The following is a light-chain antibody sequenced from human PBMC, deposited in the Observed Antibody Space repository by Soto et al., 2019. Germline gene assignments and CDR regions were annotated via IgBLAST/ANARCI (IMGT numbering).Light chain of an antibody. J-gene: IGKJ2*01. Sequence: DIQMTQSPSTLSASVGDRVTITCRASQRINSWLAWYQQKPVKAPKLLIYDTSTLESGVPSRFIGSGSVTEFTLTISSLQPDDFATYYCQQYNSYSPTFGQGTKLEIK. V-gene: IGKV1-5*01. CDR2: DTS. CDR3: QQYNSYSPT. CDR1: QRINSW.